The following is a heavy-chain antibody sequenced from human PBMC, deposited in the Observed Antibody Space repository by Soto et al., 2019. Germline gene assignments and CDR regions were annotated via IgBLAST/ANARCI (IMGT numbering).Heavy chain of an antibody. D-gene: IGHD3-10*01. J-gene: IGHJ5*02. CDR3: ARGSTIVRGAPSWFDP. CDR1: GGTFSRYT. V-gene: IGHV1-69*02. Sequence: QVQLVQSGAEVKKPGSSVKVSCKASGGTFSRYTINWVRQAPGQGLEWMGRIIPIAAIANYTQKFQGRVTIAVDKSSTTADMEVSSLRSDDTAVYYCARGSTIVRGAPSWFDPWGQGTLVTVSS. CDR2: IIPIAAIA.